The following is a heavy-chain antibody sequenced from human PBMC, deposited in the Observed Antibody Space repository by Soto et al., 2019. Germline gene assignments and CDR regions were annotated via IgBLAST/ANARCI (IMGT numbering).Heavy chain of an antibody. Sequence: QVQLVQSGAEVKKPGASVKVSCKTSGYTFTGKHTHWVRQAPGEGLEWMGRIDPKNGDTAYAQDFQGRVTMTSDTSLNTAYMELTSLTSDDTAMYYCARENFHYDYWGQGTLITVSS. V-gene: IGHV1-2*06. CDR2: IDPKNGDT. CDR3: ARENFHYDY. D-gene: IGHD1-26*01. J-gene: IGHJ4*02. CDR1: GYTFTGKH.